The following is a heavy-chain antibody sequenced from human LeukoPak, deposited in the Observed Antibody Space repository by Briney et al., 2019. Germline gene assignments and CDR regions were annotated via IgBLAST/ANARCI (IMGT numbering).Heavy chain of an antibody. Sequence: KSSETLSLTCTVSGGSISSGDYYWSWIRQPPGKGLEWIGYIYYSGSTYYNPSLKSRVTISVDTSKNQFSLKLSSVTAADTAVYYCARYYDILTGYPDSSGYYGLDYWGQGTLVTVSS. V-gene: IGHV4-30-4*08. CDR3: ARYYDILTGYPDSSGYYGLDY. CDR1: GGSISSGDYY. J-gene: IGHJ4*02. CDR2: IYYSGST. D-gene: IGHD3-9*01.